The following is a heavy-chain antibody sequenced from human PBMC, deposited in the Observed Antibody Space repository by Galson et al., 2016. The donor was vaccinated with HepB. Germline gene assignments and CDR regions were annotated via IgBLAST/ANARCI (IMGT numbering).Heavy chain of an antibody. CDR3: AKDLGFLEWLFFDSYYYYGMDV. CDR1: GFTFNSYW. J-gene: IGHJ6*02. Sequence: SLRLSCAVSGFTFNSYWMSWVRQAPGKGLEWVANINQDGSEKYYVDFVKGRFTISRDKAKNSLYPQMNSLRAEDTAVYYCAKDLGFLEWLFFDSYYYYGMDVWGQGTTVTVSS. CDR2: INQDGSEK. D-gene: IGHD3-3*01. V-gene: IGHV3-7*03.